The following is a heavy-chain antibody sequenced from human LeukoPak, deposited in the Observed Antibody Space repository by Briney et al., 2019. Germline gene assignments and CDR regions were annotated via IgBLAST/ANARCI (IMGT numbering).Heavy chain of an antibody. CDR3: APIAAAGRAFDY. J-gene: IGHJ4*02. D-gene: IGHD6-13*01. CDR1: GFTFSGSA. Sequence: PGGSLRLSCAASGFTFSGSAMHWVRQASGKGLEWVGRIRSKANSYATAYAASVKGRFTISRDDSKNTAYLQMNSLKTEDTAVYYCAPIAAAGRAFDYWGQGTLVTVSS. V-gene: IGHV3-73*01. CDR2: IRSKANSYAT.